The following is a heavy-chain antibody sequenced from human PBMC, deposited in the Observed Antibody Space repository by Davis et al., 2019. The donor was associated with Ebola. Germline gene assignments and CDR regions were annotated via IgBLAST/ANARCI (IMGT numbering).Heavy chain of an antibody. J-gene: IGHJ4*02. CDR3: ARGESYYPSHFDY. Sequence: GESLKISCAASGFTFSSYAMSWVRQAPGKGLEWVSAISGSGGSTYYADSVKGRFTISRDTSKNTLYLQMNSLRAEDTAVYYCARGESYYPSHFDYWGQGTLVTVSS. CDR1: GFTFSSYA. V-gene: IGHV3-23*01. D-gene: IGHD3-10*01. CDR2: ISGSGGST.